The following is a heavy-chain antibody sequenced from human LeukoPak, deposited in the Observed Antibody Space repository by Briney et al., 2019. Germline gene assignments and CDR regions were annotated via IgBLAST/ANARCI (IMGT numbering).Heavy chain of an antibody. D-gene: IGHD3-22*01. CDR3: AKVPSSGYYRYFDY. J-gene: IGHJ4*02. V-gene: IGHV3-23*01. CDR2: ISGSGGST. Sequence: GSLRLSCAASGFTFSSYGMSWVRQAPGKGLEWVSAISGSGGSTYYADSVKGRFTISRDNSKNTLYLQMNSLRAEDTAVYYCAKVPSSGYYRYFDYWGQGTLVTVSS. CDR1: GFTFSSYG.